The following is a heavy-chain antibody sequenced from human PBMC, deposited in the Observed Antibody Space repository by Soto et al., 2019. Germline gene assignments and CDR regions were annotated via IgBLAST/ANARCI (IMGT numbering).Heavy chain of an antibody. CDR2: IYYSGST. Sequence: QLQLQESGPGLVKPSETLSLTCTVSGGSISSSSYYWGWIRQPPGKGLEWIGSIYYSGSTYYNPSLKSRVTISVDTSKNQFSLKLSSVTAADTAVYYCGRHFGRFGEYSWYYYYYMDVWGKGTKVTV. D-gene: IGHD3-10*01. CDR1: GGSISSSSYY. J-gene: IGHJ6*03. CDR3: GRHFGRFGEYSWYYYYYMDV. V-gene: IGHV4-39*01.